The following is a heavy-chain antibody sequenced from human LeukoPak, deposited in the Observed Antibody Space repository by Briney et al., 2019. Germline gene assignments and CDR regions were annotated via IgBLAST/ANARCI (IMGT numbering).Heavy chain of an antibody. CDR1: GFTFSSYS. CDR2: ISSSSSYI. Sequence: GGSLRLSCAASGFTFSSYSMNWVRQAPGKGLEWVSSISSSSSYIYYADSVKGRFTISRDNAKNSLYLQMNSLRAEDTAVYYCARGLSRTVQLEPADYWGQGTLVTVSS. CDR3: ARGLSRTVQLEPADY. J-gene: IGHJ4*02. D-gene: IGHD1-1*01. V-gene: IGHV3-21*01.